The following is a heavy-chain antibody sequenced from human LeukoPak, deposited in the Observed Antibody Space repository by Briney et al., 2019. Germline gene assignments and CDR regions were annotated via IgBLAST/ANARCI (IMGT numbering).Heavy chain of an antibody. CDR3: AKDQRSITIFGVVYDY. J-gene: IGHJ4*02. CDR2: IRYDGSNK. Sequence: GGSLRLSCAASGFTFSSYGMHWVRQAPGKGLEWVAFIRYDGSNKYYADSVKGRFTSSRDNSKNTLYLQMNSLRAEDTAVYYCAKDQRSITIFGVVYDYWGQGTLVTVSS. V-gene: IGHV3-30*02. CDR1: GFTFSSYG. D-gene: IGHD3-3*01.